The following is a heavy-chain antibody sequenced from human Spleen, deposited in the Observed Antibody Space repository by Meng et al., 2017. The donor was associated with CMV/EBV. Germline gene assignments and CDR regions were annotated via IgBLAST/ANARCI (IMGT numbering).Heavy chain of an antibody. CDR2: IDPSGGST. Sequence: GYTFTSDYIPWVRQAPGQGLGWMGIIDPSGGSTTYAQKFQGRVTMTRDTSTSTVYMELNSLGSEDTAVYFCARSESQGWYGGDFDYWGQGTLVTVSS. CDR1: GYTFTSDY. CDR3: ARSESQGWYGGDFDY. D-gene: IGHD6-19*01. V-gene: IGHV1-46*01. J-gene: IGHJ4*02.